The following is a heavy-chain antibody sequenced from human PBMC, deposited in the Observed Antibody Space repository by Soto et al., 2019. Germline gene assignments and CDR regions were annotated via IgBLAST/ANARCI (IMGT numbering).Heavy chain of an antibody. CDR3: AISTCRASPCNYYYYYYMDV. CDR2: INPNSGGT. D-gene: IGHD2-15*01. CDR1: GYTFTGYY. V-gene: IGHV1-2*04. Sequence: ASVKVSCKASGYTFTGYYMHWVRQAPGQGLEWMGWINPNSGGTNYAQKFQGWVTMTRDTSISTAYMELSRLRSDDTAVYYCAISTCRASPCNYYYYYYMDVWGKGTTVTVSS. J-gene: IGHJ6*03.